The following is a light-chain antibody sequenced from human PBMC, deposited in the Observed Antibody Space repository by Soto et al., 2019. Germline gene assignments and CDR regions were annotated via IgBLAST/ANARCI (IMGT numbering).Light chain of an antibody. J-gene: IGKJ1*01. CDR1: QSVSSSY. CDR2: DAS. CDR3: QQRSKWRT. V-gene: IGKV3D-20*02. Sequence: EIVLTQSPGTLSLSPGERATLSCRASQSVSSSYLAWYQQKPGQAPRLLIYDASKRATGIPARFSGSGFGTDFTLTISSLEPEDFAVYCCQQRSKWRTFGQGTKVDIK.